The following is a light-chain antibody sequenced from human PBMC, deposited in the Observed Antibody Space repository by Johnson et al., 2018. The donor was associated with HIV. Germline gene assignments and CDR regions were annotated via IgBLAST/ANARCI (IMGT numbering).Light chain of an antibody. CDR3: GTWDTSLTAGGV. CDR1: SSNIGNNY. Sequence: QSVLTQPPSVSAAPGQKVTISCSGSSSNIGNNYVSWYQQLPGTAPKLLIYENTERPSGIPDRFSGSKSGTSVTLRTTGLQTGDEADYYCGTWDTSLTAGGVFGTGTKVTVL. J-gene: IGLJ1*01. V-gene: IGLV1-51*02. CDR2: ENT.